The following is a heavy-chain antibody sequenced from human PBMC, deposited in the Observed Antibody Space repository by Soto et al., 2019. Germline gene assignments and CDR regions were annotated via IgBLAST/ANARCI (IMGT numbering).Heavy chain of an antibody. D-gene: IGHD6-19*01. Sequence: GASVKVSCKASGGTFSSYAISWVRQAPGQGLEWMGGIIPIFGTANYAQKFQGRVTITADESTSTAYMELSSLRSEDTAVYYCADVWAECFVRGGGGSVDGTKGFDIWGQGTMVTVSS. CDR1: GGTFSSYA. CDR3: ADVWAECFVRGGGGSVDGTKGFDI. CDR2: IIPIFGTA. V-gene: IGHV1-69*13. J-gene: IGHJ3*02.